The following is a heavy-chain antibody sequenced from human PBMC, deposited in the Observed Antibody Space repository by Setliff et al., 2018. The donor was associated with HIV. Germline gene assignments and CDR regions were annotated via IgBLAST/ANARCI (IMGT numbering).Heavy chain of an antibody. CDR3: APINWYQPIFDF. CDR2: INTSGGSA. J-gene: IGHJ4*02. Sequence: ASVKVSCKASGYTFTSYPMHWVRQAPGQGLEWMGVINTSGGSAGYAEKFRGRVTMTRDTSTSTVYMDLRNLRSEDTAVYYCAPINWYQPIFDFWGQGTLVTVSS. V-gene: IGHV1-46*01. D-gene: IGHD2-2*01. CDR1: GYTFTSYP.